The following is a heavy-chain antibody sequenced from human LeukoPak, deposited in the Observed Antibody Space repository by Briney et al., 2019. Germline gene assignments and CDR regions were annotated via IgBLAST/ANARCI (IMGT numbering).Heavy chain of an antibody. J-gene: IGHJ4*02. CDR3: AKDPGVVPAHYFDY. CDR2: TGSTGVST. Sequence: GGSLRLSCAASGFTFSSYAINWFRQAPGKGLEWVSATGSTGVSTFYADSVKGRFTVSRDNSKNTLSLQMNSLRAEDTAVYYCAKDPGVVPAHYFDYWGQGILVTVSS. CDR1: GFTFSSYA. D-gene: IGHD2-2*01. V-gene: IGHV3-23*01.